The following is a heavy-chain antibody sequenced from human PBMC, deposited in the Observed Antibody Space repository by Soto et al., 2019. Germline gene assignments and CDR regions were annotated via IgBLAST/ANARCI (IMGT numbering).Heavy chain of an antibody. Sequence: GGSLRLSCAASGFTFNSYAMSWVRQAPGKGLEWVSGISGGGSSTYYADSVKGRFTISRDNSKNTLYLQMNSLRAEDTAVYYCAKVRWSILVYWGQGTLVTVSS. V-gene: IGHV3-23*01. CDR3: AKVRWSILVY. J-gene: IGHJ4*02. CDR1: GFTFNSYA. CDR2: ISGGGSST. D-gene: IGHD6-13*01.